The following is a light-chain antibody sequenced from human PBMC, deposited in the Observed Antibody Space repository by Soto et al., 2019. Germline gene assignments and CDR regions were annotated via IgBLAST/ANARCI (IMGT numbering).Light chain of an antibody. Sequence: DIHVTQSPSSVSASVGDRVTITCRASQPITSWLAWYQQKPGRAPKLLIYSASSLQSGAPSRFTGSGSGTDLTVTITSLQPDDAAVYYCEQTRSVPLTFGGGTQVEI. CDR2: SAS. J-gene: IGKJ4*01. CDR3: EQTRSVPLT. V-gene: IGKV1-12*01. CDR1: QPITSW.